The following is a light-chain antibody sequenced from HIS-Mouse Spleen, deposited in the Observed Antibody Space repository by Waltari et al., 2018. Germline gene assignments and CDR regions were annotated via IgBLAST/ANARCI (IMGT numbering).Light chain of an antibody. CDR2: RNN. J-gene: IGLJ3*02. CDR3: AAWDDSLSGPV. V-gene: IGLV1-47*01. CDR1: RSNIGSNY. Sequence: QSVLTQPPSASGTPGQRVTIPFSGSRSNIGSNYLSWYQQLPGTAPKPLIYRNNQRPSGVPDRFSGSKSGTSASLAISGLRSEDEADYYCAAWDDSLSGPVFGGGTKLTVL.